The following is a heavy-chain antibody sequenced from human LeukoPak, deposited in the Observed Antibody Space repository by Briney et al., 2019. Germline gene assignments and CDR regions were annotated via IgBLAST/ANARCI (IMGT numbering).Heavy chain of an antibody. V-gene: IGHV4-30-4*01. CDR1: GGSISSGDYY. CDR3: ASILLWFGEPNWFDP. CDR2: TYYSGST. D-gene: IGHD3-10*01. J-gene: IGHJ5*02. Sequence: SETLSLTCTVSGGSISSGDYYWSWIRQPPGKGLEWIGYTYYSGSTYYNPSLKSRVTISVDTSKNQFSLKLSSVTAADTAVYYCASILLWFGEPNWFDPWGQGTLVTVSS.